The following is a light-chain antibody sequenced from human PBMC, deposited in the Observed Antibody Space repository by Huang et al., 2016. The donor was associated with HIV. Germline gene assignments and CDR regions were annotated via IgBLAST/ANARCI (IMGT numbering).Light chain of an antibody. V-gene: IGKV1-8*01. Sequence: IRMTQSPSSLSASTGDRVTITCRANQDINNFLAWYPQRPGSVPKLLIYAASTLQSGFPSRFSGNGSGTDFTLTIGCLHSEDVATYYCQQYDIHPLTFGPGTRVDIK. J-gene: IGKJ3*01. CDR1: QDINNF. CDR2: AAS. CDR3: QQYDIHPLT.